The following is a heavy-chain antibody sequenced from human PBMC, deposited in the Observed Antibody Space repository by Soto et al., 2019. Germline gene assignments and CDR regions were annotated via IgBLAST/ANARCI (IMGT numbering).Heavy chain of an antibody. Sequence: GGSLRLSCAASGFTFSSCGMHWVRQAPGKGLEWVAVIWYDGSNKYYADSVKGRFTISRDNSKNTLYLQMNSLRAEDTAVYYCARDSVHSSSDYYYYYGMDVWGQGTTVTVSS. CDR3: ARDSVHSSSDYYYYYGMDV. D-gene: IGHD6-6*01. V-gene: IGHV3-33*01. CDR2: IWYDGSNK. CDR1: GFTFSSCG. J-gene: IGHJ6*02.